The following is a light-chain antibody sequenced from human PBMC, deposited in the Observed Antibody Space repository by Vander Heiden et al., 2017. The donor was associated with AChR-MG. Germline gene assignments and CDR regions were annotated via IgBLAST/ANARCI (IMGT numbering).Light chain of an antibody. CDR3: CSYAGSSTDWV. CDR2: EVS. Sequence: QSALTQPASVSGSPGQSITISCTGTSSDVGSYNLVSWYQQHPGKAPKLMIYEVSKRPSGVSNRFSGSKSGNTASLTTTGLQAEDEADYYCCSYAGSSTDWVFGGGTKLTVL. CDR1: SSDVGSYNL. V-gene: IGLV2-23*02. J-gene: IGLJ3*02.